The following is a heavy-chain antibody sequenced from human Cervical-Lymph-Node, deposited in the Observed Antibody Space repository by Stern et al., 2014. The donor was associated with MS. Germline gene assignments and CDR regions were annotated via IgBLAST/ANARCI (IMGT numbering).Heavy chain of an antibody. CDR1: GFTFSSYD. Sequence: VQLVESGGGVVQPGRSLRLSCAASGFTFSSYDMHWVRQAPGKGLEWVAAIWYNGDKKDFADSVKGRFTISRDNSRNTLLLQMNSLRADDTAVYYCARGGVWGDYDALDIRGLGTMVIVSS. V-gene: IGHV3-33*01. CDR3: ARGGVWGDYDALDI. CDR2: IWYNGDKK. J-gene: IGHJ3*02. D-gene: IGHD4-17*01.